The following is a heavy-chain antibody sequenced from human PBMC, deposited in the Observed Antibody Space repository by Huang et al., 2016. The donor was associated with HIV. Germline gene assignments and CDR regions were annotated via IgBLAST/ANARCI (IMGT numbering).Heavy chain of an antibody. CDR2: INPKRGGT. CDR1: GYTFTDSN. V-gene: IGHV1-2*02. Sequence: QVQLVQSGAEVKNPGASVRVSCKASGYTFTDSNIHWVRQAPGQGLGRREWINPKRGGTIYAQRFQGRITMTRDTTISTVHMDLRRIQSDDTAVYFCARDWSFGSSTSPADWGQGTLVTVSS. CDR3: ARDWSFGSSTSPAD. D-gene: IGHD6-6*01. J-gene: IGHJ4*02.